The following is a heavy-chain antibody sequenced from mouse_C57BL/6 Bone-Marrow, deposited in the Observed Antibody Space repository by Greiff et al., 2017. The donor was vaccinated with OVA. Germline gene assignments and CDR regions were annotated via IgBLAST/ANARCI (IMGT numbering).Heavy chain of an antibody. CDR2: IYPGSGNT. V-gene: IGHV1-66*01. Sequence: QVQLQQSGPELVKPGASVKISCKASGYSFTSYSIHWVKQRPGQGLEWIGWIYPGSGNTKYNEKFKGKATLTADTSSSTAYMQLSSLTSEDSAVDYGARGYYGSRAWFAYWGQGTLVTVSA. D-gene: IGHD1-1*01. CDR1: GYSFTSYS. J-gene: IGHJ3*01. CDR3: ARGYYGSRAWFAY.